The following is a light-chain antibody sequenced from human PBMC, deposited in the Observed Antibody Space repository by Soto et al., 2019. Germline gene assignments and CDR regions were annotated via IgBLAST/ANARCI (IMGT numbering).Light chain of an antibody. CDR2: AVS. CDR1: SSDIGSYNH. CDR3: ISYTDRQSYL. J-gene: IGLJ1*01. Sequence: QSALTQPASVSGSPGQSITISCSGTSSDIGSYNHVAWYQQFPGKSPKLMIYAVSDRPSGVSDRFSGSKSGITASLTISGLPTEDEAYYYCISYTDRQSYLFGTGTKVTVL. V-gene: IGLV2-14*03.